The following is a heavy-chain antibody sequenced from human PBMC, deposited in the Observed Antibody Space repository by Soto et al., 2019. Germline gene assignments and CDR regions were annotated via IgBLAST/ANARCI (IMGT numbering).Heavy chain of an antibody. CDR1: GYTFTSYG. J-gene: IGHJ4*02. D-gene: IGHD1-1*01. Sequence: ASVKVSCKASGYTFTSYGISWVRQAPGQGLEWMGWISAYNGNTNYAQKLQGRVTMTTDTSTSTAYMELRSLRSDDTAVYYCARVLNWNHENYFDYWGQGTLVTVSS. CDR2: ISAYNGNT. V-gene: IGHV1-18*01. CDR3: ARVLNWNHENYFDY.